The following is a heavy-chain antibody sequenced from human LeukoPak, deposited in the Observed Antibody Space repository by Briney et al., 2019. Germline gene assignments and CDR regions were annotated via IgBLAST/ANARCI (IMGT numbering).Heavy chain of an antibody. CDR2: IYPADSDT. CDR3: ARQSRDGSKTRGYYFDY. D-gene: IGHD3-10*01. Sequence: KTGESLKISYQVSGYIFTNYWIGWVRQMPGKGLESMGIIYPADSDTTYSPSFQGQVTISADKYISTVYLQWSSLKASDTAIYYCARQSRDGSKTRGYYFDYWGQGTLVTVSS. V-gene: IGHV5-51*01. CDR1: GYIFTNYW. J-gene: IGHJ4*02.